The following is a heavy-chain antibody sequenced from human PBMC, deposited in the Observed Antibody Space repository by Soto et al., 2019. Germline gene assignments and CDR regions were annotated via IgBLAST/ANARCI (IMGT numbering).Heavy chain of an antibody. J-gene: IGHJ5*02. CDR1: GGTFSSYA. V-gene: IGHV1-69*01. D-gene: IGHD1-1*01. CDR2: IIPIFGTA. Sequence: QVQLVQSGAEVKKPGSSMKVSCKASGGTFSSYAISWVRQAPGQGLEWMGGIIPIFGTANYAQKFQGRVTITADESTSTAYMELSSLRSEDTAVYYCAREWTEHIGVQPWFDPWGQGTLVTVSS. CDR3: AREWTEHIGVQPWFDP.